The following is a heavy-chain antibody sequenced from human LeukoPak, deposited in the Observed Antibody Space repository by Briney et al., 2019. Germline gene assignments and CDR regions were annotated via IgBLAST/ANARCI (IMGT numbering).Heavy chain of an antibody. V-gene: IGHV3-30-3*01. CDR3: APPPRVGITGAGAFDY. CDR1: GLTFTNYA. CDR2: ISYDGSTK. J-gene: IGHJ4*02. D-gene: IGHD6-13*01. Sequence: GRSLRLSCAASGLTFTNYAMHWVRQAPGKGLEWVAVISYDGSTKYYADSVKGRFIISRDNSKNTLYLQMDSLRTEDTAVFYCAPPPRVGITGAGAFDYGGQGTRVPVPS.